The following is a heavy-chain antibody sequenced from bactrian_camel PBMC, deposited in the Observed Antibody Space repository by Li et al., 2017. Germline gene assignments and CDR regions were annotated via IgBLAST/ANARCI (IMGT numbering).Heavy chain of an antibody. V-gene: IGHV3S40*01. CDR2: IVTDSGTA. D-gene: IGHD4*01. Sequence: VQLVESGGGSVQAGGSLNLSCVASEYTSSTNCMGWFRQAPGKERERVARIVTDSGTAYIVDSVRGRFSISHDNAKNTVYLQMNSLKPEDTAIYYCAASMTTYGGYGPLSTYEYNYRSQGTQVTVS. CDR1: EYTSSTNC. J-gene: IGHJ4*01.